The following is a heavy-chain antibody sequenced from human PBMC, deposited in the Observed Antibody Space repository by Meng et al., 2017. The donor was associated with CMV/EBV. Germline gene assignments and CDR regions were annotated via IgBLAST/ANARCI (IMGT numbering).Heavy chain of an antibody. D-gene: IGHD5-18*01. CDR3: AKDLFVDTAMVTGYYYGMDV. CDR2: IRYDGSNK. CDR1: GFTFSSYG. V-gene: IGHV3-30*02. J-gene: IGHJ6*02. Sequence: GGSLRLSCAASGFTFSSYGMHWVRQAPGKGLEWVAFIRYDGSNKYYADSVKGRFTISRDNSKNTLYLQMNSLRAEDTAVYYCAKDLFVDTAMVTGYYYGMDVWGQGTLVTVSS.